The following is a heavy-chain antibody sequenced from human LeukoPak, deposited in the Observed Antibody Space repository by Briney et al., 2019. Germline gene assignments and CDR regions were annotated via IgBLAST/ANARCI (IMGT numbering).Heavy chain of an antibody. CDR3: AKDRSGYDFGGPDY. V-gene: IGHV3-23*01. CDR1: GFTFNDFA. J-gene: IGHJ4*02. CDR2: IGDAGT. Sequence: PGGSLRLSCAASGFTFNDFAMTWVRQAPGKGLEWVSSIGDAGTYYADSVKGRFTISRDNSKNTLYLQMNSLRAEDTAVYYCAKDRSGYDFGGPDYWGQGTLVTVSS. D-gene: IGHD5-12*01.